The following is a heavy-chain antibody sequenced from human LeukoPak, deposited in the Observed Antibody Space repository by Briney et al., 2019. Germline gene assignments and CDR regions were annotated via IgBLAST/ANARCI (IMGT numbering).Heavy chain of an antibody. CDR3: ATYRQVLLPSAS. D-gene: IGHD2-8*02. CDR1: GFTFSNYA. CDR2: ISFVSGRGTCT. J-gene: IGHJ5*01. V-gene: IGHV3-23*01. Sequence: GGSLRLSCAASGFTFSNYAMSWVRQAPGKGLEWVSGISFVSGRGTCTYYEESVRGRCTISRDNYKNTLYLHMNTLTPQDTAIYYCATYRQVLLPSASWGHGTLVTVSS.